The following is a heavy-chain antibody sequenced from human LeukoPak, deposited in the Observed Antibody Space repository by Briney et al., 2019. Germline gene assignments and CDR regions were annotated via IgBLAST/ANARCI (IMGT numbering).Heavy chain of an antibody. D-gene: IGHD1-1*01. J-gene: IGHJ4*02. V-gene: IGHV1-8*01. CDR2: MNPNSGNT. CDR1: GYTFTSCD. Sequence: GASVKVSYKASGYTFTSCDINWVRQAAGQGLEWMGWMNPNSGNTGYAQKFQGRVTMTRNTSISTAYMELSSLRSEDTAVYYCARGAYYSGTTVIHWGQGTLVTVSS. CDR3: ARGAYYSGTTVIH.